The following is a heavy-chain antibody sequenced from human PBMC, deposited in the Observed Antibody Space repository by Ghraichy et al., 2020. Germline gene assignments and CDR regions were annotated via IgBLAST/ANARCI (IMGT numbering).Heavy chain of an antibody. V-gene: IGHV4-31*03. J-gene: IGHJ6*02. Sequence: SLNISCTVSGGSISSGGYYWSWIRQHPGKGLEWIGYIYYSGSTYYNPSLKSRVTISVDTSKNQFSLKLSSVTAADTAVYYCARGHFDWLPIGEYSGDGMDVWGQGTTVTVSS. CDR1: GGSISSGGYY. CDR2: IYYSGST. CDR3: ARGHFDWLPIGEYSGDGMDV. D-gene: IGHD3-9*01.